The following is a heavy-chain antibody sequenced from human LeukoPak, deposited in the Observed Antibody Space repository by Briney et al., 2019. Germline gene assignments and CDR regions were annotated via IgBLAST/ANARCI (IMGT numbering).Heavy chain of an antibody. CDR2: LTGDGNT. CDR3: ARDHYGSGSSDY. CDR1: GFTFTSYA. J-gene: IGHJ4*02. D-gene: IGHD3-10*01. V-gene: IGHV3-23*01. Sequence: GGSLRLSCAASGFTFTSYAMSWVRQAPGKGLEWVSVLTGDGNTYYADSVKGRFTNSRDDSKNTLYLQMNSLRAEGTAAYYCARDHYGSGSSDYWGQGTLVTVSS.